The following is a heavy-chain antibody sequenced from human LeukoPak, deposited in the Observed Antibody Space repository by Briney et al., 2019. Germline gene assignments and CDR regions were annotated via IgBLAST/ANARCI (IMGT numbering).Heavy chain of an antibody. CDR1: GYTFTGYY. CDR2: INPNSGGT. D-gene: IGHD4-23*01. V-gene: IGHV1-2*02. CDR3: ARDPVLYGGKKD. J-gene: IGHJ4*02. Sequence: ASVKVSCKASGYTFTGYYMHWVRQAPGQGLEWMGWINPNSGGTNYAQKFQGRVTMTRDTPISTAYMELSRLRSDDTAVYYCARDPVLYGGKKDWGQGTLVTVSS.